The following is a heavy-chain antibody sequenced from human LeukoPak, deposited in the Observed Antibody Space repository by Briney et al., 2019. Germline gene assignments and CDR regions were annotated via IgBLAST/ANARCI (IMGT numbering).Heavy chain of an antibody. CDR2: INSDESST. D-gene: IGHD6-19*01. Sequence: PGGSLRLFCAASGFILSSYWMHWVPQAPGKGLVWVSRINSDESSTTYADSVKGRFTISRDNAKNTLYLQMNSLRAEDTAVYYCTRGGYYSSGSLDYWGQGTLVTVSS. J-gene: IGHJ4*02. CDR1: GFILSSYW. V-gene: IGHV3-74*01. CDR3: TRGGYYSSGSLDY.